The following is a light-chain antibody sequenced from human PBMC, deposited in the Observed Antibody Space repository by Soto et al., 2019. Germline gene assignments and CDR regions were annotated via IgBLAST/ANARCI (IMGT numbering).Light chain of an antibody. CDR1: QSIVNY. V-gene: IGKV1-33*01. CDR3: QQYDNLPIT. J-gene: IGKJ5*01. CDR2: GAS. Sequence: DIKMTQSPSSLSASIGDRVTITYRASQSIVNYLNWFQQKPGKAPNLVSYGASVLQSGVPSRFSGSGSGTDFTFTISSLQPEDIATYYCQQYDNLPITFGQGTRLEIK.